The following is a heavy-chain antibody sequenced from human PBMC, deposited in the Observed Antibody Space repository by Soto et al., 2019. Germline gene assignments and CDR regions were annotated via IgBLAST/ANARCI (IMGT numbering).Heavy chain of an antibody. CDR2: IFGTA. CDR1: GGTFSTFA. J-gene: IGHJ5*02. V-gene: IGHV1-69*06. Sequence: QVQLVQSGAEVKKPGSSVKVSCKASGGTFSTFAIRWVRQAPGQGLEWMGGIFGTANYARKFQGRLTITADKSTSKAYMELRSLRSEDTVVYYCAIDPWGPLAPPGPFDPWCQGTLVTVSS. D-gene: IGHD3-16*01. CDR3: AIDPWGPLAPPGPFDP.